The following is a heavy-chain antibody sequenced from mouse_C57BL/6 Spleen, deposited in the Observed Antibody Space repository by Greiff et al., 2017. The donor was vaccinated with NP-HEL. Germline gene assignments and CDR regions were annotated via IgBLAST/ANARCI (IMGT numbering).Heavy chain of an antibody. CDR3: ANRVWWN. D-gene: IGHD1-1*02. CDR1: GYTFTDYY. J-gene: IGHJ3*01. V-gene: IGHV1-26*01. CDR2: INPNNGGT. Sequence: EVQLQQSGPELVKPGASVKISCKASGYTFTDYYMNWVKQSHGKSLEWIGDINPNNGGTSYNQKFKGKATLTVDKSSSTAYMELRSLTSEDSAVYYCANRVWWNWGQGTLVTVSA.